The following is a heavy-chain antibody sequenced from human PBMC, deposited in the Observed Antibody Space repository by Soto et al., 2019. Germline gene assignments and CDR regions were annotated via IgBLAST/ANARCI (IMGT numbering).Heavy chain of an antibody. Sequence: QVQLVQSGAEVKQPGSSVKVSCKASGGTFSSYAISWVRQAPGQGLEWMGGIIPIFGTANYAQKFQGRVTITADESTSTADMELSSLRSEDTAVYYCAGMSCSSTSCYAWGSYNWFDPWGQGTLVTVSS. J-gene: IGHJ5*02. CDR2: IIPIFGTA. V-gene: IGHV1-69*01. CDR3: AGMSCSSTSCYAWGSYNWFDP. D-gene: IGHD2-2*01. CDR1: GGTFSSYA.